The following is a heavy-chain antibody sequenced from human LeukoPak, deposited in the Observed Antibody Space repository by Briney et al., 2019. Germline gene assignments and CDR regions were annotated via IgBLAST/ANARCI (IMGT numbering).Heavy chain of an antibody. Sequence: GGSLRLSCAASGFTFSSYVMSWVRQAPGKGLEWVSSISGNSGSTYYADSVQGRFTISRDNPKSTLYLQMNSLRADDTAVYYCAKRAVGVAYYFDYWGQGTLVTVSS. CDR2: ISGNSGST. CDR3: AKRAVGVAYYFDY. CDR1: GFTFSSYV. V-gene: IGHV3-23*01. J-gene: IGHJ4*02. D-gene: IGHD1-26*01.